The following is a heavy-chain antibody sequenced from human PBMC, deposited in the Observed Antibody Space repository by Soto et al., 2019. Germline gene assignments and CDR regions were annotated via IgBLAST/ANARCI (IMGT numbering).Heavy chain of an antibody. D-gene: IGHD3-3*01. V-gene: IGHV3-48*02. Sequence: LGGSLRLSCAASGWAFGTYSMNWVRQAPGKGLEWIAYINSDSDNIMYADSVKGRFTISRDNAKNSLFLQMNSLTDEDTAVYYCARLYYDYVWGQGTTVTVSS. J-gene: IGHJ6*02. CDR2: INSDSDNI. CDR1: GWAFGTYS. CDR3: ARLYYDYV.